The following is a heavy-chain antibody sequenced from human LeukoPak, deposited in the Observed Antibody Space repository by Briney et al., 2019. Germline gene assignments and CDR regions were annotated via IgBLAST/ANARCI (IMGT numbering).Heavy chain of an antibody. Sequence: GGSLRLSCAASGFTFSSFWMSWVRQAPGKGLEWVSAISGSGNTTYYADSVKGRFTISKDNSKNTLYLQMNSLRAEDTAVYYCAKRSGYCSGGSCRYFNYWGQGTLVTVSS. CDR3: AKRSGYCSGGSCRYFNY. CDR2: ISGSGNTT. V-gene: IGHV3-23*01. J-gene: IGHJ4*02. CDR1: GFTFSSFW. D-gene: IGHD2-15*01.